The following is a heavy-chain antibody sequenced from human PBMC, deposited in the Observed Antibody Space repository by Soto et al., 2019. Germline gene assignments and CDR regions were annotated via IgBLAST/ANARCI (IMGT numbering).Heavy chain of an antibody. D-gene: IGHD3-10*01. CDR3: AHKSYYGSGSLDY. Sequence: QITLKESGPTLVKPTQTLKLTCTFAGFSLSTGVGVGWIRQPPGKALECLALICWDDDKRYSSSLKSRLTITKDTSKNQVVLIMTNMDPVDTATYYCAHKSYYGSGSLDYWGQGILVTVSS. CDR2: ICWDDDK. CDR1: GFSLSTGVG. J-gene: IGHJ4*02. V-gene: IGHV2-5*02.